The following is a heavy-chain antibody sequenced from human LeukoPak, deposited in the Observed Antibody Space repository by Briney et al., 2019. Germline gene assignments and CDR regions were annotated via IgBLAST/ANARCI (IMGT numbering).Heavy chain of an antibody. D-gene: IGHD2-8*01. CDR3: ASEPYCTNGVCSAY. V-gene: IGHV4-4*07. CDR2: IYTSGNT. J-gene: IGHJ4*02. CDR1: GGSISSYY. Sequence: SETLSLTCTVSGGSISSYYWSWIRQPAGKGLEWIGRIYTSGNTNYNPSLRSRVTMSVDTSKNQFSLKLSSVTAADTAMYYCASEPYCTNGVCSAYWGQGTLVTVSS.